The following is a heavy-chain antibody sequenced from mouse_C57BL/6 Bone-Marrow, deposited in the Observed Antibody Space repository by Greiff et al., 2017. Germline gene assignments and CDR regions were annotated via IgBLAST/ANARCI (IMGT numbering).Heavy chain of an antibody. CDR1: GYTFTDYN. Sequence: EVQLVESGPELVKPGASVKMSCKASGYTFTDYNMHWVKQSHGKSLEWIGYINPNNGGTSYNQKFKGKATLTVNKSSSTAYMELRSLTSEDSAVYYCARGKLGWFAYWGQGTLVTVSA. J-gene: IGHJ3*01. D-gene: IGHD4-1*01. CDR2: INPNNGGT. CDR3: ARGKLGWFAY. V-gene: IGHV1-22*01.